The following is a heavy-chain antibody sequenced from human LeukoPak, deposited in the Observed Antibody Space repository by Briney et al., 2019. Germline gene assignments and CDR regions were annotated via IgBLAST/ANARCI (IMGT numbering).Heavy chain of an antibody. CDR2: IKQDGSEK. CDR3: ARETISGWYPEGFDY. V-gene: IGHV3-7*01. CDR1: GFTFSSYW. D-gene: IGHD6-19*01. J-gene: IGHJ4*02. Sequence: PGGSLRLSCAASGFTFSSYWMSWVRQAPGKGLEWVANIKQDGSEKYYVDSVKGRFTISRDNAKNSLYLQMNSLRAEDTAVYYCARETISGWYPEGFDYWGQGTLVTVSS.